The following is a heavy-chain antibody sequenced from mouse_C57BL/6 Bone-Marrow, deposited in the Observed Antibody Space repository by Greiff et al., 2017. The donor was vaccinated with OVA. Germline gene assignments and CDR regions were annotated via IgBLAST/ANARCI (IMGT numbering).Heavy chain of an antibody. Sequence: QVQLQQSGPELVKPGASVKLSCKASGYTFTSYDINWVKQRPGQGLEWIGWIYPRDGSTTYNEKFKGKATLTVDTSSSTAYMELHSLTSEDSAVYFCARWDYAWFAYWGQGTLVTVSA. CDR2: IYPRDGST. J-gene: IGHJ3*01. CDR3: ARWDYAWFAY. V-gene: IGHV1-85*01. CDR1: GYTFTSYD. D-gene: IGHD1-1*01.